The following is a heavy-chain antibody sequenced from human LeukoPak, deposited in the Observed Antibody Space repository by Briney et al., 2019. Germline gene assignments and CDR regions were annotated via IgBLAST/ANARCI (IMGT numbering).Heavy chain of an antibody. CDR3: ARGFRCFDWLLYHSYYFDY. D-gene: IGHD3-9*01. V-gene: IGHV4-30-4*08. J-gene: IGHJ4*02. Sequence: SETLSLTCTVSGGSISSGDYYWSWIRQPPGKGLEWIGYIYYSGSTYYNPSLKSRVTISVDTSKNQFSLKLSSVTAADTAVYYCARGFRCFDWLLYHSYYFDYWGQGTLVTVSS. CDR2: IYYSGST. CDR1: GGSISSGDYY.